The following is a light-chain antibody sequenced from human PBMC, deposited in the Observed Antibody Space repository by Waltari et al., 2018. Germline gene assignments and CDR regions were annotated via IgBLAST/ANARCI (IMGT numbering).Light chain of an antibody. CDR2: QDN. V-gene: IGLV3-1*01. CDR3: QTWDTGTAI. Sequence: SYDLTQPPSVSVSPGQTASIPCSGDQVGDKYIPWYQQKTGQSPLLVIYQDNKRPSEIPERFSGSSSGNTATLTISGTQAFDEADYYCQTWDTGTAIFGGGTKVTVL. CDR1: QVGDKY. J-gene: IGLJ2*01.